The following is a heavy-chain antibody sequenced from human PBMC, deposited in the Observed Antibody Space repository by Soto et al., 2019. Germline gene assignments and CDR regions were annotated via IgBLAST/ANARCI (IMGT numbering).Heavy chain of an antibody. CDR2: IKVDGSEK. CDR3: AGVAV. V-gene: IGHV3-7*05. J-gene: IGHJ4*02. Sequence: EVQLVESGGGLVQPGGSLRLSCAASGFTFSNYWMSWVRQAPGKGLEWVANIKVDGSEKYYVDSVKGRFTISRDNAKNSLYLPMNSLTAEDTAVYSCAGVAVRGQGTLVTVSS. D-gene: IGHD6-19*01. CDR1: GFTFSNYW.